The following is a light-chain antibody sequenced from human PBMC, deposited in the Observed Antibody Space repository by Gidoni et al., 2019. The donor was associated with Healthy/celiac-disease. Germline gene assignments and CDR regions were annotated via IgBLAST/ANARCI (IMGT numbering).Light chain of an antibody. V-gene: IGKV1-5*01. Sequence: DIQMTQSPSTLSASVGDRVTITCRASQSISSWLAWYQQKPGKAPKLLTYDASSLESGVPSRFSGSGSGTEFTLTISRLQPYDFATYYCQQYNSYSWTFGQGTKVEIK. CDR3: QQYNSYSWT. CDR1: QSISSW. CDR2: DAS. J-gene: IGKJ1*01.